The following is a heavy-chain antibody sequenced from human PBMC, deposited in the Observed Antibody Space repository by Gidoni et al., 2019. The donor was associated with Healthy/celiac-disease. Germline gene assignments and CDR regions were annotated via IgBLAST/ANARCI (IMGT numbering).Heavy chain of an antibody. D-gene: IGHD5-18*01. V-gene: IGHV4-39*01. CDR3: ARDTASWLMTANPSWFDP. J-gene: IGHJ5*02. CDR2: IYYSGST. CDR1: GGSISSSSYY. Sequence: QLQLQESGPGLVKPSETLSLTCTVSGGSISSSSYYWGWIRQPPGKGLEWIGSIYYSGSTYYNPSLKSRVTISVDTSKNQFSLKLSSVTAADTAVYYCARDTASWLMTANPSWFDPWGQGTLVTVSS.